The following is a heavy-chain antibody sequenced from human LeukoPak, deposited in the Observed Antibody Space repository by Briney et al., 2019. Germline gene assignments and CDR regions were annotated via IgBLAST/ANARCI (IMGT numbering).Heavy chain of an antibody. CDR2: ISSSSYI. CDR3: ASRGVIVATINYFDY. V-gene: IGHV3-21*01. J-gene: IGHJ4*02. CDR1: GFTFSSYS. Sequence: GGSLRLSCAASGFTFSSYSMNWVRQAPGKGLEWVSSISSSSYIYYADSVKGRFTISRDNAKNSLYLQMNSLRAEDTAVYYCASRGVIVATINYFDYWGQGTLVTVSS. D-gene: IGHD5-12*01.